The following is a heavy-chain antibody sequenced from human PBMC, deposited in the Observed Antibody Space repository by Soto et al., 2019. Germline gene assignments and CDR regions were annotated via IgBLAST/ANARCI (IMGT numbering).Heavy chain of an antibody. CDR2: ISSSGSTI. D-gene: IGHD3-3*01. Sequence: GGSLRLSCAASGFTFSSYSMNWVRQAPGKGLEWVSYISSSGSTIYYGDSVKGRFTISRDNAKNSLYLQMNSLRAEDTAVYYCARGKFLELFYFDYWGQGTLVTVSS. J-gene: IGHJ4*02. CDR3: ARGKFLELFYFDY. CDR1: GFTFSSYS. V-gene: IGHV3-48*01.